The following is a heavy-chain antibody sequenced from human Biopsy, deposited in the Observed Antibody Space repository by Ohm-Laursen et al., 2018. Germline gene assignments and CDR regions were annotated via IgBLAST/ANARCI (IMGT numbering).Heavy chain of an antibody. CDR2: IVPVLGHL. J-gene: IGHJ4*02. CDR1: GGPSSNYA. CDR3: AADADGYYTEFDY. V-gene: IGHV1-69*04. D-gene: IGHD3-3*01. Sequence: GASVKVSCKASGGPSSNYAFNWVRQAPGQGLEWVGRIVPVLGHLNYAQRFQGRVSITADKSTSYVFMELSRLTSGDTAVYYCAADADGYYTEFDYWGPGTLVTVSS.